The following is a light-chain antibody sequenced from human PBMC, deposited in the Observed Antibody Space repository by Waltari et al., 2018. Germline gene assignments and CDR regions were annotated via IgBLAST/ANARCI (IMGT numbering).Light chain of an antibody. CDR3: QQSYSTPIT. CDR2: AAS. Sequence: DIQMTQSPPSLSTSVGDRVTITCRASQSIDRYLNWYQHKPGQAPQLLICAASTLQTGVPSRFSGGGSGTDFTLTISSLQPEDVGTYYCQQSYSTPITFGQGTRLEIK. CDR1: QSIDRY. J-gene: IGKJ5*01. V-gene: IGKV1-39*01.